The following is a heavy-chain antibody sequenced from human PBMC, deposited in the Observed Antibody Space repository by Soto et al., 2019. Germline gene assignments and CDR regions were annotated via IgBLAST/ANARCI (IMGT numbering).Heavy chain of an antibody. V-gene: IGHV3-21*01. J-gene: IGHJ6*02. D-gene: IGHD6-19*01. CDR1: GFTVLGCS. Sequence: GVSLRISGAARGFTVLGCSVNWDRKAPGKGLEQVSSISSSSSYIYYADSVKGRFTISRDNAKNSLYLQMNSLRAEDTAVYYCARTLAVAGTSGDYYYYYGMDVWGQGTTVTVS. CDR2: ISSSSSYI. CDR3: ARTLAVAGTSGDYYYYYGMDV.